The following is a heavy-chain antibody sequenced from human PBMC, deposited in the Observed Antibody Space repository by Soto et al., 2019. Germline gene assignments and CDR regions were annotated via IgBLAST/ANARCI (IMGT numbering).Heavy chain of an antibody. Sequence: QVQLQESGPGLVKPSQTLSLTCTVSGGSISSGGYYWSWIRQHPGKGLEWIGYIYYSGSTYYNPSLKCRVTISVDTSKNQFSLKLSSVTAADTAVYYCARGYCSSTSCYLGGGGYGMDVWGQGTTVTVSS. CDR1: GGSISSGGYY. V-gene: IGHV4-31*03. D-gene: IGHD2-2*01. CDR3: ARGYCSSTSCYLGGGGYGMDV. J-gene: IGHJ6*02. CDR2: IYYSGST.